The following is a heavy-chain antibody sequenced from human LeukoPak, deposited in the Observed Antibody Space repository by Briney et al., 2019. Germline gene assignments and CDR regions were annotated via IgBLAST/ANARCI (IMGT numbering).Heavy chain of an antibody. CDR3: AALYGDIMATTTP. V-gene: IGHV3-23*01. D-gene: IGHD5-12*01. CDR1: GFTFSSYA. Sequence: GGSLRLSCAASGFTFSSYAMSWVRQAPGKGLEWVSAIRGSGGSTYYADSVKGRFTISRDNSRNTLYLQMNSLRAEDTAVYYCAALYGDIMATTTPWGQGTLVTVSS. CDR2: IRGSGGST. J-gene: IGHJ5*02.